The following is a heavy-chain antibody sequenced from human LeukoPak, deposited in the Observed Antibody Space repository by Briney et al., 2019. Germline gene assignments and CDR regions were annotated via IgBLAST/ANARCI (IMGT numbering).Heavy chain of an antibody. D-gene: IGHD2-8*02. CDR2: MKEDGGEK. CDR1: GFIFSPYW. J-gene: IGHJ2*01. CDR3: ARVRTVWYIDQ. V-gene: IGHV3-7*01. Sequence: PGGSLRLSCAASGFIFSPYWVTWVRQAPGMGLEWVANMKEDGGEKFYVDSVRGRFTISRDNAKNSLYLQVNSLRVEDTGVYYCARVRTVWYIDQWGRGTLVTVST.